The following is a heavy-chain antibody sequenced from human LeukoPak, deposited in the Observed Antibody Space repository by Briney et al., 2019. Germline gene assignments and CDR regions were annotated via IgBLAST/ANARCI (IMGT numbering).Heavy chain of an antibody. CDR3: ARELGGLRSY. CDR1: GFTFSSCG. Sequence: GGSLRLSCAASGFTFSSCGMHWVRQAPGKGLVWLSRINTDGSNTDYADSVKGRFTISRDNAKNSLSLQMNSLRAEDTAVYYCARELGGLRSYWGQGTLVTVSS. V-gene: IGHV3-74*01. J-gene: IGHJ4*02. CDR2: INTDGSNT. D-gene: IGHD4-17*01.